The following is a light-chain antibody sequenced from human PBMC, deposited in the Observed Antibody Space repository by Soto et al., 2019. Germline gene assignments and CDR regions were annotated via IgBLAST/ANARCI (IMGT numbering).Light chain of an antibody. CDR3: SSYTISGTVV. CDR2: DVS. V-gene: IGLV2-14*03. CDR1: SSYISSYNY. J-gene: IGLJ2*01. Sequence: QSALTQPASVSGSPGQSITISCTTSSSYISSYNYVSWYQQHTGKAPRLIIYDVSSRPSGISNRFSGSKSGNTVSLTISGLQAEDEADYFCSSYTISGTVVFGGGTKLAVL.